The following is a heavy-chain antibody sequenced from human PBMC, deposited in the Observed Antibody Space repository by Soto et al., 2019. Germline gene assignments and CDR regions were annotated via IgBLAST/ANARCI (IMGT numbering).Heavy chain of an antibody. CDR2: INHSGST. D-gene: IGHD3-3*01. V-gene: IGHV4-34*01. CDR1: GGSFSGYY. CDR3: ARDKGYDFWSGGYYYYYYGMDV. J-gene: IGHJ6*02. Sequence: QVQLQQWGAGLLKPSETLSLTCAVYGGSFSGYYWSWIRQPPGKGLEWIGEINHSGSTNYNPSLKSRVTISVDTSKNQFSLKLSSVTAADTAVYYCARDKGYDFWSGGYYYYYYGMDVWGQGTTVTVSS.